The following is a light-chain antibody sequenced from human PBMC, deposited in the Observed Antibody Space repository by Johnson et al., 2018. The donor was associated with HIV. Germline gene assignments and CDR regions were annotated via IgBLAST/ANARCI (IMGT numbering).Light chain of an antibody. Sequence: SVLTQPPSVSAAPGQKVTISCSGSSSNIGNNYVSWYQQLPGTAPKLLIYENNKRPPGIPDRFSGSKSGTSATLGITGLQTGDEADYYCGTWDTSLSAGGVFGTGTKVSVL. J-gene: IGLJ1*01. CDR2: ENN. CDR3: GTWDTSLSAGGV. V-gene: IGLV1-51*02. CDR1: SSNIGNNY.